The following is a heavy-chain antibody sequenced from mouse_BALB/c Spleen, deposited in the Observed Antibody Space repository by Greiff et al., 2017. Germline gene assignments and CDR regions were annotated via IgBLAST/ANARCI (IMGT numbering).Heavy chain of an antibody. CDR1: GFTFTDYY. J-gene: IGHJ4*01. D-gene: IGHD4-1*01. CDR3: ARDLTGTYAMGY. V-gene: IGHV7-3*02. Sequence: DVKLVESGGGLVQPGGSLRLSCATSGFTFTDYYMSWVRQPPGKALEWLGFIRNKANGYTTEYSASVKGRFTISRDNSQSILYLQMNTLRAEDSATYYCARDLTGTYAMGYWGQGTSVTVSS. CDR2: IRNKANGYTT.